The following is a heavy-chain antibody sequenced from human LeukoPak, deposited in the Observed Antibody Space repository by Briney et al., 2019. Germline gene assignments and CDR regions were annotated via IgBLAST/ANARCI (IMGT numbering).Heavy chain of an antibody. J-gene: IGHJ5*02. V-gene: IGHV5-51*01. Sequence: GESLKISCKGSGYSFTSYWIGWVRQMPGKGLEWMGIIYPGDSDTRYSPSFQGQVTISADKSISTAYLQWSSLKASDTAMYYCARGAVEAYCGGDCYSGVWFDPWGQGTLVTVSS. CDR3: ARGAVEAYCGGDCYSGVWFDP. CDR1: GYSFTSYW. D-gene: IGHD2-21*02. CDR2: IYPGDSDT.